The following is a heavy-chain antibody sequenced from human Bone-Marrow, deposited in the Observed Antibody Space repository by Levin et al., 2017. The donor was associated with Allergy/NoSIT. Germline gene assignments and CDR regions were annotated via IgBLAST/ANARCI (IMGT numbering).Heavy chain of an antibody. CDR1: GYTFTSYY. J-gene: IGHJ3*02. V-gene: IGHV1-46*01. CDR3: ARDLPPNSGYDSSSDAFDI. CDR2: INPSGGST. Sequence: ASVKVSCKASGYTFTSYYMHWVRQAPGQGLEWMGIINPSGGSTSYAQKFQGRVTMTRDTSTSTVYMELSSLRSEDTAVYYCARDLPPNSGYDSSSDAFDIWGQGTMVTVSS. D-gene: IGHD5-12*01.